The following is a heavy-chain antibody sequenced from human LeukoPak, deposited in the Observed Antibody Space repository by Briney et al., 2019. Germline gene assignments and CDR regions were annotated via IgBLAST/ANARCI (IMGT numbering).Heavy chain of an antibody. D-gene: IGHD3-3*01. J-gene: IGHJ6*03. V-gene: IGHV1-18*01. Sequence: ASVKVSCKASGYTFTSYGISWVRQAPGQGLEWMGWISAYNGNTNYAQKLQGRVTMTTDTSTSTAYMELRSLRSDDTAVYYCARPAYDFWSGYPPRAYYYYYMDVWGKGTTVTVFS. CDR3: ARPAYDFWSGYPPRAYYYYYMDV. CDR1: GYTFTSYG. CDR2: ISAYNGNT.